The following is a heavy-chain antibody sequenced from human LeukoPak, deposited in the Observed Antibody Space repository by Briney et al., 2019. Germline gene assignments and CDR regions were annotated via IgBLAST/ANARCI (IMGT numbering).Heavy chain of an antibody. CDR3: ARTSTVVTYFDY. CDR1: GYTFTTYN. V-gene: IGHV1-18*01. Sequence: ASVKVSCKASGYTFTTYNINWVRQAPGQGLEWMGWISGYNGNTNYAQKLQGRVTMTTDTSTSTAYMELRSLRSDDTAVYYCARTSTVVTYFDYWGQGTLVTVSS. CDR2: ISGYNGNT. J-gene: IGHJ4*02. D-gene: IGHD4-23*01.